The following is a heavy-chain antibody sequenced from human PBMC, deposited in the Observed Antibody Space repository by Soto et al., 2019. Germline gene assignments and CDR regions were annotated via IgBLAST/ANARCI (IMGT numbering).Heavy chain of an antibody. CDR3: ARSQGSCTSLEIYYYYYYGMDV. J-gene: IGHJ6*02. CDR2: SIPISGTA. D-gene: IGHD2-2*01. Sequence: QVQLVQSGAEVKKPGSSVKVSCKASGGTFSSYAISWVRQAPGQGLEWMGGSIPISGTANYAQKFQGRVTITADESTSTAERAVSSLRSEDTAVYYCARSQGSCTSLEIYYYYYYGMDVWGQGTTVTVSS. V-gene: IGHV1-69*01. CDR1: GGTFSSYA.